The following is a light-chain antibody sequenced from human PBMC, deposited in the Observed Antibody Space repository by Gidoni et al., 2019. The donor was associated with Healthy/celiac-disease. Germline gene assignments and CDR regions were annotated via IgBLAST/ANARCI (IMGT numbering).Light chain of an antibody. CDR3: AAWDDSLNGPV. Sequence: QSVLTQPPSASGTPGQRVTISCSGSSSTIGSNPVNWYQQLPGTAPKLLIYSNHQRPSGVPDRFSGSKSGTSASLAISGLQSEDEADYYCAAWDDSLNGPVFGGGTKLTVL. J-gene: IGLJ2*01. CDR2: SNH. CDR1: SSTIGSNP. V-gene: IGLV1-44*01.